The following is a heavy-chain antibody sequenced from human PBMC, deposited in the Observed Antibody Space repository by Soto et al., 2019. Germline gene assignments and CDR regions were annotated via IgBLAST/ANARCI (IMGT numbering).Heavy chain of an antibody. CDR1: GGTFSSYA. V-gene: IGHV1-69*13. CDR3: ARGIAAAAPNNWFDP. J-gene: IGHJ5*02. Sequence: SVKVSCKASGGTFSSYAISWVRQAPGQGLEWMGGIIPIFGTANYAQKFQGRVTITADESTSTAYMELSSLRSEDTAVYYCARGIAAAAPNNWFDPWGQGTLVTVSS. CDR2: IIPIFGTA. D-gene: IGHD6-13*01.